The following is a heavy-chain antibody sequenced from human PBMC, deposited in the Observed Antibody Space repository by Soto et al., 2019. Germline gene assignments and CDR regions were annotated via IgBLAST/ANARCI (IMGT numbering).Heavy chain of an antibody. CDR3: AKGATSTWYDFDY. Sequence: QLLESGGGVVQPGGSLRLSCAASGFVFPNCAMSWVRQAPGKGLEWVSGISGSGDMTHYADSVMGRFAISRDNSKDTLYLQVSSLRAEDTAVYYCAKGATSTWYDFDYWGQGTLVTVSS. V-gene: IGHV3-23*01. D-gene: IGHD6-13*01. J-gene: IGHJ4*02. CDR2: ISGSGDMT. CDR1: GFVFPNCA.